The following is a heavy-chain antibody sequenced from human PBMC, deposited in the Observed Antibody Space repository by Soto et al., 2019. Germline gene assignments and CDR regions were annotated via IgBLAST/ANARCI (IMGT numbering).Heavy chain of an antibody. CDR2: MQHTGNT. CDR3: AKDVSSRRWFDP. CDR1: GASIRSYH. V-gene: IGHV4-4*07. Sequence: SETLSLTCAVSGASIRSYHWSWIRQPAGKGLEWIGRMQHTGNTNYNPSLKSRVTMSVDTSKNQISLKMTSVTAADTAVYFCAKDVSSRRWFDPWGQGILVTV. D-gene: IGHD3-16*01. J-gene: IGHJ5*02.